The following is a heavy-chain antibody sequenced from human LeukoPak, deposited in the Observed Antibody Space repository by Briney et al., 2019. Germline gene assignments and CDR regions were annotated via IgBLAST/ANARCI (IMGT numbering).Heavy chain of an antibody. CDR2: ISGSGGST. D-gene: IGHD2-15*01. J-gene: IGHJ5*02. CDR3: ARDRSDLPPLYCSGGSCWGPFDP. CDR1: GFTFSSYA. V-gene: IGHV3-23*01. Sequence: GGSLRLSCAASGFTFSSYAMSWVRQAPGKGLEWVSAISGSGGSTYYADSVKGRFTISRDNSKNTLYLQMNSLRAEDTAVYYCARDRSDLPPLYCSGGSCWGPFDPWGQGTLVTVSS.